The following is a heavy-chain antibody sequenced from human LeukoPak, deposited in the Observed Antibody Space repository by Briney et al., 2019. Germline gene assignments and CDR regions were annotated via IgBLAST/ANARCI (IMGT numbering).Heavy chain of an antibody. V-gene: IGHV1-46*01. CDR3: ARSRLWSPRDAFDI. D-gene: IGHD3-16*01. CDR1: GYTFTSYS. CDR2: INPSGGST. J-gene: IGHJ3*02. Sequence: ASVKVSCKASGYTFTSYSMNWVRQAPGQGPEWMGIINPSGGSTTYAQKFQGRVTMTRDMSTSTVYMELSSLRSEDTAVYYCARSRLWSPRDAFDIWAQGTMVTVSS.